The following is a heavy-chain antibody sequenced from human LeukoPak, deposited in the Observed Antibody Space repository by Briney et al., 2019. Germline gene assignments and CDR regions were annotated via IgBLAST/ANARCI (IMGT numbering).Heavy chain of an antibody. V-gene: IGHV3-48*01. CDR1: GFTFSSYS. Sequence: GGSLRLSCAASGFTFSSYSMNWVRQAPGKGLEGVSYISSSSSTIYYADSVKGRFTISKDNAKNSLYLQMNSLRAEDTAVYYCAREDYGGFVDYWGQGTLVTVSS. J-gene: IGHJ4*02. D-gene: IGHD3-16*01. CDR2: ISSSSSTI. CDR3: AREDYGGFVDY.